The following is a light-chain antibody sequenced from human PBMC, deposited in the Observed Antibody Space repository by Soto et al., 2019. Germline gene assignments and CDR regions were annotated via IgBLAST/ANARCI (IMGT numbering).Light chain of an antibody. Sequence: QSALTQPRSVSGSPGQSVTISCTGTSSDVGGYNYVSWYQQHPGKAPKLMIFDVSKRPSGVPDGFSGSKSGSTASLTISGLQADDEADYYCCSYAGGFYVVGTGTKLTVL. CDR3: CSYAGGFYV. V-gene: IGLV2-11*01. J-gene: IGLJ1*01. CDR2: DVS. CDR1: SSDVGGYNY.